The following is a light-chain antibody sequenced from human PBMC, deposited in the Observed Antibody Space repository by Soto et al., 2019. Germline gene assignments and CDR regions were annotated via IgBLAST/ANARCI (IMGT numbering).Light chain of an antibody. V-gene: IGLV2-8*01. CDR3: SSHAGINNVV. Sequence: QPVLTQPPSASGSPGQSATISCTGTSSDVGGYNYVSWYQQHPGKAPKLMIYEVTKRPSGVPDRFSGSKSGNTASLTVSGLLAEDEADYYCSSHAGINNVVFGGGTKVTVL. CDR2: EVT. J-gene: IGLJ3*02. CDR1: SSDVGGYNY.